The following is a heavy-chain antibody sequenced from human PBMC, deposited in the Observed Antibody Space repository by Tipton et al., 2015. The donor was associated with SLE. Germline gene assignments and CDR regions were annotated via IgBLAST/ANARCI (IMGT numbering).Heavy chain of an antibody. CDR1: GFTFSSYG. Sequence: SLRLSCAASGFTFSSYGMHWVRQAPGKGLEWVAFIRYDGSNKYYADSVKGRFTISRDTSKNTLYLQMNSLRAGDTAVYYCAKDGARGYYYYGMDVWGQGTTVTVSS. D-gene: IGHD3-16*01. V-gene: IGHV3-30*02. CDR2: IRYDGSNK. J-gene: IGHJ6*02. CDR3: AKDGARGYYYYGMDV.